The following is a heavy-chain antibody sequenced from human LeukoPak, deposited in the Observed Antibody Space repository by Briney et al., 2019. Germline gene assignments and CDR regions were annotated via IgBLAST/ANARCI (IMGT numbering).Heavy chain of an antibody. D-gene: IGHD4/OR15-4a*01. J-gene: IGHJ4*02. CDR2: ISGSGTST. CDR1: GFTFYNSA. CDR3: AKRTMMRIDF. Sequence: GGSLRLSCAASGFTFYNSAMNWGRQAPGEGLEWVSGISGSGTSTYYADSVKGRVTISRDNSKNTLYLQMNSLRAADTAVYYYAKRTMMRIDFWGQGTLVTVSS. V-gene: IGHV3-23*01.